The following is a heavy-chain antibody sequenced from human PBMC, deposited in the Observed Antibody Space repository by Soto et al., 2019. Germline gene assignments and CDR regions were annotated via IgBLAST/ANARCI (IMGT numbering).Heavy chain of an antibody. CDR3: AKKFVVVTAMDY. CDR2: ISGSGGST. V-gene: IGHV3-23*01. CDR1: GFTFSSYA. J-gene: IGHJ4*02. D-gene: IGHD2-21*02. Sequence: XGSLRLSCAASGFTFSSYAMSWVRQAPGKGLEWVSAISGSGGSTYYADSVKGRFTISRDNSKNTLYLQMNSLRAEDTAVYYCAKKFVVVTAMDYWGQGTLVTVSS.